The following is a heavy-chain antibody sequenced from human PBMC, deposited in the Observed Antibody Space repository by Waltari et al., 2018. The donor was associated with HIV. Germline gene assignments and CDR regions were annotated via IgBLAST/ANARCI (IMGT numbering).Heavy chain of an antibody. CDR1: GGAFVSHT. V-gene: IGHV1-69*08. D-gene: IGHD3-10*01. Sequence: QVQLVQSGAEVKKPGYSVKVSCKAAGGAFVSHTFNWVRQAPGQGLEWMGRAIPMFGTANYARKFQGIVTITADKSTTTAYMELNGLRIDDTAVYYCASARETMGVDFDSWGQGTLVTVS. CDR3: ASARETMGVDFDS. J-gene: IGHJ5*01. CDR2: AIPMFGTA.